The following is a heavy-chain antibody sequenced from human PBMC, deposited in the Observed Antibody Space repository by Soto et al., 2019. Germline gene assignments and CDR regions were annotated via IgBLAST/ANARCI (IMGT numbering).Heavy chain of an antibody. D-gene: IGHD3-3*01. CDR3: AKITIFGVVIPWFDP. Sequence: PVGSLRLSCAASGFTFSSYAMSWVRQAPGKGLEWVSAISGSGGSTYYADSVKGRFTISRDNSKNTLYLQMNGLRAEDTAVYYCAKITIFGVVIPWFDPWGQGTLVTVSS. V-gene: IGHV3-23*01. CDR1: GFTFSSYA. J-gene: IGHJ5*02. CDR2: ISGSGGST.